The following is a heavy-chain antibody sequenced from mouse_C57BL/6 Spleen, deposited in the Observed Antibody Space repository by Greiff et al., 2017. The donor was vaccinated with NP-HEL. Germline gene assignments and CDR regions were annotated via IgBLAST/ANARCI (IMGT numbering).Heavy chain of an antibody. D-gene: IGHD2-3*01. J-gene: IGHJ2*01. CDR2: INPGGGDT. Sequence: QVQLQQSGPELVKPGASVKISCKASGYAFSSSRMNWVKQRPGKGLEWIGRINPGGGDTNYNGKFKGKATLTGDKSSSTAYMQLSSLTSEDSAVYFGARSDGYSYYLDYWGQGTTLTVSS. V-gene: IGHV1-82*01. CDR1: GYAFSSSR. CDR3: ARSDGYSYYLDY.